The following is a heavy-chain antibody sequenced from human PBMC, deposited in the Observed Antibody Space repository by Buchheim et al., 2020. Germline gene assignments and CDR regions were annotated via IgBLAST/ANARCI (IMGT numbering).Heavy chain of an antibody. J-gene: IGHJ4*02. CDR3: AREGAAAGIEEDFDY. V-gene: IGHV3-30*04. D-gene: IGHD6-13*01. CDR1: GFTFSSYA. CDR2: ISYDGSNK. Sequence: QVQLVESGGGVVQPGRSLRLSCAASGFTFSSYAMHWVRQAPGKGLEWVAVISYDGSNKYYADSVKGRFTISRDNSKNTLHLQMNSLRAEDTAVYYCAREGAAAGIEEDFDYWGQGTL.